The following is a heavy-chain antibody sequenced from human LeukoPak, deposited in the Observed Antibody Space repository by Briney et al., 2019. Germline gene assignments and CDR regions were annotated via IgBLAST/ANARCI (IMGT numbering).Heavy chain of an antibody. D-gene: IGHD6-19*01. CDR3: TRVGSGALAVAGPLYYFDY. Sequence: PGRSLRLSCTASGFIFGDYAMSWFRQAPGKGLEWVGLIRSNVHGGTTEYAASVKGRFTISRDDSKSIAYLQMNSLKTEDTAVYYCTRVGSGALAVAGPLYYFDYWGQGTLVTVSS. V-gene: IGHV3-49*03. CDR2: IRSNVHGGTT. J-gene: IGHJ4*02. CDR1: GFIFGDYA.